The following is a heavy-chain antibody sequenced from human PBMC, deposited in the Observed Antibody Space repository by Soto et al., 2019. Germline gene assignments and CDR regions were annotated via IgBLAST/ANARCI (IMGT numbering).Heavy chain of an antibody. V-gene: IGHV3-48*03. CDR1: GFTFRSYE. Sequence: EVKLVESGGGVVQPGGSLRISCAASGFTFRSYEMNWVRQAPGKGLEWVSYISSRATGIFYADSVKGRFTISRDDANNSLYLQMNSLRAEDTAVYYCARPRAFDGYDGGYFFDLWGQGTLVTVTS. D-gene: IGHD5-12*01. J-gene: IGHJ4*02. CDR2: ISSRATGI. CDR3: ARPRAFDGYDGGYFFDL.